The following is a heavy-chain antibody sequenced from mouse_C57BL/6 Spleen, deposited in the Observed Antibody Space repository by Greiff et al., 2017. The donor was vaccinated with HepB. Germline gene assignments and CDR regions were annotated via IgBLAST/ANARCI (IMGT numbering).Heavy chain of an antibody. CDR1: GYAFSSSW. CDR2: IYPGDGDT. CDR3: ARGVYDGYYVDY. J-gene: IGHJ2*01. D-gene: IGHD2-3*01. Sequence: LVESGPELVKPGASVKISCKASGYAFSSSWMNWVKQRPGKGLEWIGRIYPGDGDTNYNGKFKGKATLTADKSSSTAYMQLSSLTSEDSAVYFCARGVYDGYYVDYWGQGTTLTVSS. V-gene: IGHV1-82*01.